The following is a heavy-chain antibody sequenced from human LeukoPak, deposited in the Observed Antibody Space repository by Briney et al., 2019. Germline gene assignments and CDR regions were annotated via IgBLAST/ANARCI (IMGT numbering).Heavy chain of an antibody. V-gene: IGHV4-34*01. Sequence: SETLSLTCAVYGGSFSGYYWSSVRQPLGKGLEWIGDINHSGTTNHNPSLMSRVTISVATSKDQFSLKLSSVTAADTARYYCASDLWGVGPSLVGYYFDHWGQGTRVTVSS. CDR2: INHSGTT. D-gene: IGHD3/OR15-3a*01. CDR3: ASDLWGVGPSLVGYYFDH. J-gene: IGHJ4*02. CDR1: GGSFSGYY.